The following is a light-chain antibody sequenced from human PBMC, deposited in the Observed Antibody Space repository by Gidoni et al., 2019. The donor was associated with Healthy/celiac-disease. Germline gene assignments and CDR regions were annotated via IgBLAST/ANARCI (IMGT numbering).Light chain of an antibody. CDR2: DAS. J-gene: IGKJ1*01. CDR3: QQYNSYSPWT. Sequence: DIQMTQSPSTLSASVGDRVTITCRASQSISSWLAWYQQKPGKALKLLIYDASSLESGVPSRFSGSGSGTEFTLTISSLQPDDFATYYCQQYNSYSPWTFGQGTKVEIQ. CDR1: QSISSW. V-gene: IGKV1-5*01.